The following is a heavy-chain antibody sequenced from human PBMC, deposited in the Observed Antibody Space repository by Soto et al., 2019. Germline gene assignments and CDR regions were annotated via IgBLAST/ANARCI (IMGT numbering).Heavy chain of an antibody. CDR1: GGSISSSSYY. D-gene: IGHD3-3*01. Sequence: QLQLQESGPGLVKPSESLSLTCTVSGGSISSSSYYWGWIRQPPGKGLEWIGSIYYSGSTYYNPSLKSRVTISVDTSKNQFSLKLSSVTAADTAVYYCARHLGERPYYHIWSGPGNWFDPCGQGTLVTVSS. CDR3: ARHLGERPYYHIWSGPGNWFDP. J-gene: IGHJ5*02. CDR2: IYYSGST. V-gene: IGHV4-39*01.